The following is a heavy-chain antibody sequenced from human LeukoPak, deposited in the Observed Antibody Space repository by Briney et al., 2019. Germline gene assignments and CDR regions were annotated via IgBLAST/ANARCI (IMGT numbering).Heavy chain of an antibody. D-gene: IGHD3-22*01. CDR2: ISGSGGST. Sequence: PGVSLRLSCAASGFTFSSYAMSWVRQAPGKGLEWVSAISGSGGSTYYADSVKGRFTISRDNSKNTLYLQMNSLRAEDTAVYYCARDTNYYDSSGYYSGSDFDYWGQGTLVTVSS. CDR1: GFTFSSYA. CDR3: ARDTNYYDSSGYYSGSDFDY. J-gene: IGHJ4*02. V-gene: IGHV3-23*01.